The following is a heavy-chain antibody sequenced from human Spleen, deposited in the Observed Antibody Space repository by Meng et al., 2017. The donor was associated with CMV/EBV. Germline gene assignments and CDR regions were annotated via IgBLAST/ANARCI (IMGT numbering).Heavy chain of an antibody. Sequence: CNVSGGSISRGGYYWSWIRQHPGKGLEWVGYIYYSGNTYYNPSLKSRVTVSVDTSKNHFSLKLSSVTAADTAVYYCARDSGYGAVDYWGQGTLVTVSS. D-gene: IGHD5-12*01. V-gene: IGHV4-31*03. J-gene: IGHJ4*02. CDR2: IYYSGNT. CDR3: ARDSGYGAVDY. CDR1: GGSISRGGYY.